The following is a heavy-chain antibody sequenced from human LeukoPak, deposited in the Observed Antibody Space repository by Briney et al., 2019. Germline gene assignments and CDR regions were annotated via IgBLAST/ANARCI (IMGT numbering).Heavy chain of an antibody. J-gene: IGHJ4*02. CDR1: GYTFTGYY. D-gene: IGHD3-22*01. V-gene: IGHV1-46*01. Sequence: GASVKVSCKASGYTFTGYYMHWVRQAPGQGLEWMGIINPSGGRTSYAQKFQGRVTMSRDMSTSTVYMDLSSLRSEDTAVYYCARGPYYYDTSGYYADYWGQGTLVTVSS. CDR2: INPSGGRT. CDR3: ARGPYYYDTSGYYADY.